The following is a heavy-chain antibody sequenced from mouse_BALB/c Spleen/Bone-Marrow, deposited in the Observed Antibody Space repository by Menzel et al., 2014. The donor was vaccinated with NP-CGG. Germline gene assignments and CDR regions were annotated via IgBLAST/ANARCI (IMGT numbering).Heavy chain of an antibody. CDR1: GYTLTSSW. D-gene: IGHD4-1*01. V-gene: IGHV1S130*01. Sequence: VHLVESGSVLVRPGASVKLSCKASGYTLTSSWMHWAKQRPGQGLEWIGEIHPNSGNTNYNEKFKGKATLTVDTSSSTAYVDLSSLTSEDSAVYYCARSGFDYWGQGTTLTVSS. CDR2: IHPNSGNT. J-gene: IGHJ2*01. CDR3: ARSGFDY.